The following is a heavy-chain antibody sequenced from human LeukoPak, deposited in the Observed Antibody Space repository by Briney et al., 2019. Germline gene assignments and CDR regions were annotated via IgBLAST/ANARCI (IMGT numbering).Heavy chain of an antibody. Sequence: GGSLRLSCAASGFTFSGSGMHWVRQASGKGLEWVGRIRSKVNSYATAYAASVKGRFTISRDDSKNTAYLQMNSLKIEDTAVYYCTTDSSGYWGQGTLVTVSS. J-gene: IGHJ4*02. CDR3: TTDSSGY. CDR1: GFTFSGSG. CDR2: IRSKVNSYAT. V-gene: IGHV3-73*01. D-gene: IGHD2-15*01.